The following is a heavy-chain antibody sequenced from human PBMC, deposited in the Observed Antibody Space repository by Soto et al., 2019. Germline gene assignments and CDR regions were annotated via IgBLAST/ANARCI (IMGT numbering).Heavy chain of an antibody. CDR3: SRGYDSSGHYYYYGMDV. D-gene: IGHD3-22*01. J-gene: IGHJ6*02. CDR2: INSDGSST. CDR1: GVTFSSYW. Sequence: PGGFMRVSCAASGVTFSSYWMHWVRQAPGKGLVWVSRINSDGSSTSYADSVKGRFTISRDNAKNTLYLQMNSLRAEDTAVYYCSRGYDSSGHYYYYGMDVWVQGTTVTVSS. V-gene: IGHV3-74*01.